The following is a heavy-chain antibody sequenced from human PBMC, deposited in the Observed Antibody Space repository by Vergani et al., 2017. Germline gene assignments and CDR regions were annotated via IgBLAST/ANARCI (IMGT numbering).Heavy chain of an antibody. CDR3: VTDLENYGSRSPRLTS. D-gene: IGHD3-10*01. CDR2: IYSGGNT. CDR1: GFTVGDSF. J-gene: IGHJ5*02. Sequence: VESGEGLVQPGESLKLSCATSGFTVGDSFMSWVRQAPGKGLEWVSVIYSGGNTYYADSVEGRFTISRDNSKNTLYLQMNSLKTEDTAVYYCVTDLENYGSRSPRLTSWGQGTLVIVSS. V-gene: IGHV3-66*02.